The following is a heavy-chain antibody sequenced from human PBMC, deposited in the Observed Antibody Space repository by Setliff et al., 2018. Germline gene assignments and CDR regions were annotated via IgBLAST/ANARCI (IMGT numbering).Heavy chain of an antibody. CDR3: VREGVDSRSSTDYRYYMDV. D-gene: IGHD3-22*01. J-gene: IGHJ6*03. CDR1: GGAFTSHG. V-gene: IGHV1-69*10. Sequence: SVKVSCKVSGGAFTSHGVSWVRQAPGQGLEWMGGIIPLSDITSYAQALQGRVTITADKSTNTAFMQLSSLRSDDTAVYYCVREGVDSRSSTDYRYYMDVWGKGTTVTVSS. CDR2: IIPLSDIT.